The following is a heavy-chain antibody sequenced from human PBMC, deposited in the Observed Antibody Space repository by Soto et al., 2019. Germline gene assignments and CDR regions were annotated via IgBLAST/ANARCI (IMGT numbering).Heavy chain of an antibody. CDR2: ISYDGSNK. D-gene: IGHD1-7*01. V-gene: IGHV3-30*03. CDR1: GFTFSSYG. CDR3: ARREAELRPHRPAGYYYGMDV. Sequence: GGSLRLSCAASGFTFSSYGMHWVRQAPGKGLEWVAVISYDGSNKYYADSVKGRFTISRDNSKNTLYLQMNSLRAEDTAVYYCARREAELRPHRPAGYYYGMDVWGQGTTVTVSS. J-gene: IGHJ6*02.